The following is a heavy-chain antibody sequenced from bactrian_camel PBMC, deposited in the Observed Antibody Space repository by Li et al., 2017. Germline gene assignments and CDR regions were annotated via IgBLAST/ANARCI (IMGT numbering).Heavy chain of an antibody. CDR1: GYDISSYS. J-gene: IGHJ4*01. D-gene: IGHD7*01. CDR2: NGRA. V-gene: IGHV3S8*01. CDR3: AVEYTCLVVPETWVNPLAYNW. Sequence: QLVESGGDSVQAGGSLTLSCKASGYDISSYSLGWFRQHPSGNGRALYTNDVKGRFTISKDNAGNTLYLEMTNLEVDDTGMYVCAVEYTCLVVPETWVNPLAYNWWGQGTQVTVS.